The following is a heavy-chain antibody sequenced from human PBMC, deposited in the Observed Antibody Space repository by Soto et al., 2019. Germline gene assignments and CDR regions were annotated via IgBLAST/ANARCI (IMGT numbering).Heavy chain of an antibody. V-gene: IGHV4-30-4*01. CDR3: ATVPTYYYDGSGYANAVDV. CDR1: GASINSGDYY. J-gene: IGHJ3*01. D-gene: IGHD3-22*01. CDR2: IYYSGSI. Sequence: QVQLQESGPGLVKPSQTLSLTCTVSGASINSGDYYWSWIRQPPGKGLEWIGYIYYSGSIYHNPSLKSRVIISVDMPKNQFSLKLSSVTAADTAVYYCATVPTYYYDGSGYANAVDVWGQGTMVTVSS.